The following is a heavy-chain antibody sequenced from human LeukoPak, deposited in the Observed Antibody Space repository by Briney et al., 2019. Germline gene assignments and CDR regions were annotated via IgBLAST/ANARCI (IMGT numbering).Heavy chain of an antibody. CDR1: GYTFTDYY. J-gene: IGHJ4*02. CDR3: ARDLEV. V-gene: IGHV1-2*02. Sequence: ASVKVSCKTSGYTFTDYYMHWVRQAPGQGLEWMGWINPNSGGTSYAQNSQGRVTMTRDTSISTAYMELSRLRSDDTAIYYCARDLEVWGQGTLVAVSS. CDR2: INPNSGGT.